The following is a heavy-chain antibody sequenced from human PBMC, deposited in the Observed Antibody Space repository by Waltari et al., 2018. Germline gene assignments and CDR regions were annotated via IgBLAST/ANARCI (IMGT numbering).Heavy chain of an antibody. V-gene: IGHV4-61*02. CDR1: GGSISSGSSY. J-gene: IGHJ4*02. D-gene: IGHD5-12*01. Sequence: QVQLQESGPGLVKPSQTLSLTCTVSGGSISSGSSYWGWIRQPAGKGLEWIGRIYTSGSTNYNPSLKSRVTISVDTSKNQFSLKLSSVTAADTAVYYCARSVATISPFDYWGQGTLVTVSS. CDR2: IYTSGST. CDR3: ARSVATISPFDY.